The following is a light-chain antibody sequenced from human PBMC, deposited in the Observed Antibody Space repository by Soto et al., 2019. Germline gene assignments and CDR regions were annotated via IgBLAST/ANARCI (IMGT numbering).Light chain of an antibody. J-gene: IGKJ2*01. CDR3: QHYNDWPPYT. Sequence: EIVMTRSPATLSVSPGERATLSCRASQNVGSNLAWYQQKPGQAPRLLIYGASTRATGFPARFSGSGSGTDFTLTISSLQSEDFAVYYCQHYNDWPPYTFGQGTKLEIK. V-gene: IGKV3-15*01. CDR1: QNVGSN. CDR2: GAS.